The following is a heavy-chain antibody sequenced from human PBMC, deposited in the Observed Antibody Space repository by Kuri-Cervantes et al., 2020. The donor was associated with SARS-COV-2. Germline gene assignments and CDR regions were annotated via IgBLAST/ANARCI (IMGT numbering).Heavy chain of an antibody. CDR3: ALSITMIVVVTFDY. V-gene: IGHV3-23*01. J-gene: IGHJ4*02. D-gene: IGHD3-22*01. CDR2: ISGSGGST. CDR1: GFTFSSYA. Sequence: GGSLRLSCAASGFTFSSYAMSWVRQAPGKGLEWVSAISGSGGSTHYADSVKGRFTISRDNSKNTLYLQMNSLRAEDTAVYYCALSITMIVVVTFDYWGQGTLVTVSS.